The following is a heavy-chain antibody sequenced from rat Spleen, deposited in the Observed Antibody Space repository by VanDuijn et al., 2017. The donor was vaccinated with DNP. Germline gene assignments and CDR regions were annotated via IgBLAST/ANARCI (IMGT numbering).Heavy chain of an antibody. Sequence: EVQLVESGGGLVQPGRSLRLSCAASGFSFSNYDMAWVRQAPTKGLEWVASITTSGGSTYYRDSVKGRFTVSRDDARRTLYLQMDSLRSEDTATYYCTTGDWEDYFDYWGQGVMVTVSS. CDR3: TTGDWEDYFDY. J-gene: IGHJ2*01. V-gene: IGHV5-27*01. D-gene: IGHD5-1*01. CDR1: GFSFSNYD. CDR2: ITTSGGST.